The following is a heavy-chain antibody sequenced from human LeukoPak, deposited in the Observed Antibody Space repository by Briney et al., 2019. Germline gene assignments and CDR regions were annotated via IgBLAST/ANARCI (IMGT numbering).Heavy chain of an antibody. D-gene: IGHD4-17*01. CDR1: GFTFSSYS. CDR2: ISSSSSYI. CDR3: AALRVTTPFDY. J-gene: IGHJ4*02. Sequence: PGGSLRLSCAASGFTFSSYSMNWVRQAPGKGLEWVSSISSSSSYIYYADSVKGRFTISRDNAKNSLYLQMNSLRAEDTAVYYCAALRVTTPFDYWGQGTLVTVSS. V-gene: IGHV3-21*01.